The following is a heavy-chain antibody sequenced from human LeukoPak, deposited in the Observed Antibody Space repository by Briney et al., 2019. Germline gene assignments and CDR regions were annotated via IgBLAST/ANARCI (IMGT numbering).Heavy chain of an antibody. D-gene: IGHD6-6*01. V-gene: IGHV1-69*13. CDR1: GYTFTSYG. CDR3: ARGLVPRYYYYGMDV. J-gene: IGHJ6*02. Sequence: GASVKVSCKASGYTFTSYGISWVRQAPGQGLEWMGGIIPIFGTANYAQKFQGRVTITADESTSTAYMELSSLRSEDTAVYYCARGLVPRYYYYGMDVWGQGTTVTVSS. CDR2: IIPIFGTA.